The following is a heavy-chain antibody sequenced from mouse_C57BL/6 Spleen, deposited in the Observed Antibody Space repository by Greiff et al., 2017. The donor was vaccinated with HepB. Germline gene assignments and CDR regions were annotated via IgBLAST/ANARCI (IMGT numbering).Heavy chain of an antibody. CDR1: GYTFTSYW. J-gene: IGHJ3*01. CDR2: IYPSDSET. Sequence: QVQLQQPGAELVRPGSSVKLSCKASGYTFTSYWMDWVKQRPGQGLEWIGNIYPSDSETHYNQKFKDKATLTVDKSSSTAYMQLSSLTSEDSAVYYCAREELGRGFAYWGQGTLVTVSA. V-gene: IGHV1-61*01. CDR3: AREELGRGFAY.